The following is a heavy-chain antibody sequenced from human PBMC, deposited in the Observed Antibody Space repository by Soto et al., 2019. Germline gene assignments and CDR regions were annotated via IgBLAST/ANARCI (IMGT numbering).Heavy chain of an antibody. D-gene: IGHD3-10*01. CDR2: LWYDGDDK. CDR1: GFTIGSYG. CDR3: VRGPYYGLYYFDS. J-gene: IGHJ4*02. V-gene: IGHV3-33*01. Sequence: QVLLVESGGGVVQPGTSLRLSCAASGFTIGSYGMHWVRQAPGKGLEWVAGLWYDGDDKYYGDSVKGRLTISRDNSRNTLDLQMNSLRAEDTAVSYCVRGPYYGLYYFDSWGQGTLVTVSS.